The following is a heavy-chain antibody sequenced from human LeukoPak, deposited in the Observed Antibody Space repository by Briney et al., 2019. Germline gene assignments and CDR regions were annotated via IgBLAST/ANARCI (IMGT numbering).Heavy chain of an antibody. CDR1: GSTFSSYA. Sequence: GGSLRLSCAASGSTFSSYAMSWVRQAPGKGLEWVSAISGSGGSTYYADSVKGRFTISRDNSKNTLYLQMNSLRAEDTAVYYCAKDLLTVTTPWDENAFDIWGQGTMVTVSS. V-gene: IGHV3-23*01. CDR3: AKDLLTVTTPWDENAFDI. CDR2: ISGSGGST. J-gene: IGHJ3*02. D-gene: IGHD4-11*01.